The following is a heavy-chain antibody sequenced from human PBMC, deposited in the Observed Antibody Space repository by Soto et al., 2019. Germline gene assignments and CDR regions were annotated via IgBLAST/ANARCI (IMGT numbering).Heavy chain of an antibody. D-gene: IGHD3-3*01. Sequence: SETLSLTCTVSGGSISIYYWRWIRHPPGKGLEWIGYIYYSGSTNYNPSLKSRVTISVDTSKNQFSLKLSSVTAADTAVYYCARVLGSGYHENDNWFDPWGQGTLVTVSS. CDR2: IYYSGST. CDR1: GGSISIYY. CDR3: ARVLGSGYHENDNWFDP. J-gene: IGHJ5*02. V-gene: IGHV4-59*01.